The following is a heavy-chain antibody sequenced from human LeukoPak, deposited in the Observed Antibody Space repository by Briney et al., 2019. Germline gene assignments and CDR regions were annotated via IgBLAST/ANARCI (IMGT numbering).Heavy chain of an antibody. Sequence: HAGGSLRLSCEASGFTFSNYWMQWVRQTPGKRLVWGLRINNDGRTTWYADAAKGRFTVSSDNAKSTLYLQMNSLRADDMGVYYCAGSATAAADYWGQGTLVTVSS. J-gene: IGHJ4*02. CDR1: GFTFSNYW. D-gene: IGHD6-13*01. V-gene: IGHV3-74*01. CDR3: AGSATAAADY. CDR2: INNDGRTT.